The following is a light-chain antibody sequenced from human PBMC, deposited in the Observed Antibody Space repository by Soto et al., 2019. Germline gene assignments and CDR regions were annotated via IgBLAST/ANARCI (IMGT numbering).Light chain of an antibody. J-gene: IGKJ2*01. CDR3: QQYNNWPPDT. Sequence: EIVMTQSPATLSVSPGERATLSCRSSQSVSSKLAWYQQKPGQAPRLLIYGASTRATGIPARFSGGGSGTEFTLTISSLQSEDFAVYYCQQYNNWPPDTFGQGTKLEIK. CDR1: QSVSSK. V-gene: IGKV3-15*01. CDR2: GAS.